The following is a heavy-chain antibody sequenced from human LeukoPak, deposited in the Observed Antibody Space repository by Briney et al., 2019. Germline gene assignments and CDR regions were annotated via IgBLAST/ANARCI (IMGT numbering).Heavy chain of an antibody. V-gene: IGHV4-59*01. CDR2: IFYSGTT. Sequence: PSETLSLTCAVYGGSFSGYYWSWIRQPPGKGLEWIGFIFYSGTTNYNPSLKSRVTISVDTSKNQFSLKLSSVTAADTAVYYCARVTSGSYGRLGYWGQGTLVTVSS. CDR3: ARVTSGSYGRLGY. D-gene: IGHD3-16*01. J-gene: IGHJ4*02. CDR1: GGSFSGYY.